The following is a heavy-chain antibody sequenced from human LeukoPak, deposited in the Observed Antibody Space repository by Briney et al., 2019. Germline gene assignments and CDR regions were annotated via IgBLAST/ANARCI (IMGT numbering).Heavy chain of an antibody. J-gene: IGHJ4*02. CDR2: INSDGSST. Sequence: GGSLRLSCAASGFTFSSYWMHWVRQAPGKGLVWVSRINSDGSSTSYADSVKGRFTISRDNAKNTLYLQMNSLRAENTAVYYCAREAQYQLLWVYAGYWGQGTLVTVSS. CDR3: AREAQYQLLWVYAGY. V-gene: IGHV3-74*01. D-gene: IGHD2-2*01. CDR1: GFTFSSYW.